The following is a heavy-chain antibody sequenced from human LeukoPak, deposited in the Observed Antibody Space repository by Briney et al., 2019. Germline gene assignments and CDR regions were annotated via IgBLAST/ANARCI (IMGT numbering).Heavy chain of an antibody. V-gene: IGHV1-69*02. D-gene: IGHD1-26*01. CDR3: ARSSGSYYFDY. CDR1: GGTFSSYT. J-gene: IGHJ4*02. CDR2: IIPILGIA. Sequence: SVKVFCKASGGTFSSYTISWVRQAPGQGLEWMGRIIPILGIANYAQKFQGRVTITADKSTSTAYMELSSLRSEDTAVYYCARSSGSYYFDYWGQGTLVTVS.